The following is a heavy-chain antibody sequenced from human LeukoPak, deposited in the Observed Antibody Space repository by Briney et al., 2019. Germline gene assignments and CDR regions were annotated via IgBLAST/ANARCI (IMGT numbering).Heavy chain of an antibody. J-gene: IGHJ4*02. D-gene: IGHD6-19*01. CDR3: ARNNSNGFDF. CDR2: IFQSVST. Sequence: SETLSLTCTVSGYSISGGYYWGWIRQPPGKGLEWIGTIFQSVSTYYNPSLKSRVTTSVDTSKNQFSLKLNSVTAADTAVYYCARNNSNGFDFWSQGTLVTVSS. CDR1: GYSISGGYY. V-gene: IGHV4-38-2*02.